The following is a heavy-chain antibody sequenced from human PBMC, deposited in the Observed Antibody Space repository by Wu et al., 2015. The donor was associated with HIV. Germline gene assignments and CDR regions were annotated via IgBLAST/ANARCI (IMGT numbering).Heavy chain of an antibody. J-gene: IGHJ4*02. Sequence: QVQLVQSGPEVKKPGASVKVSCTASGYTYNTYYMHWLRQAPGQGLEWMGWINPNSGATNYAQKFQPRVDMTRDTSMSTIYMELSGLTSDDTAVYYCATVFDGGEFSFYYFDHWGQGALVTVSS. CDR3: ATVFDGGEFSFYYFDH. V-gene: IGHV1-2*02. D-gene: IGHD3-16*01. CDR1: GYTYNTYY. CDR2: INPNSGAT.